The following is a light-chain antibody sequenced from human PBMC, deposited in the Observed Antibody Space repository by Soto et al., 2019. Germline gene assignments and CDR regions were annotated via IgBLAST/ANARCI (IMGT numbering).Light chain of an antibody. CDR2: GAS. CDR3: QHYNNWPS. CDR1: QSVSSN. V-gene: IGKV3D-15*01. J-gene: IGKJ5*01. Sequence: EIVMTQSPATLSVSPGERATLSCRASQSVSSNLAWYQQKPGQAPRLLIYGASTRATGIPARFSGSGSGTEFTLTISSLQSKDFAVYYCQHYNNWPSFGQGTRLEIK.